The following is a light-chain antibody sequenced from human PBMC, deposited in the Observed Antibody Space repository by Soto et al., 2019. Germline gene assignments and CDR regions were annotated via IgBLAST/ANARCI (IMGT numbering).Light chain of an antibody. CDR3: EDYSSSSGLT. CDR2: QAS. V-gene: IGKV1-5*03. Sequence: DIQMTQSPSTLSASVGDRVTITCRASQSISSWLAWYQQKPGKAPKLLIFQASSLKSGVPSRFSGSGSATEHTLTISSLQPDDFATYYCEDYSSSSGLTFGGGTKLEIK. J-gene: IGKJ4*01. CDR1: QSISSW.